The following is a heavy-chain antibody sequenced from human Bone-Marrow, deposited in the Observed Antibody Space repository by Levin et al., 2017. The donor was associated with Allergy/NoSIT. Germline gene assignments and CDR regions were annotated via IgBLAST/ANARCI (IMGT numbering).Heavy chain of an antibody. J-gene: IGHJ5*02. CDR3: ARDYGGNSGWFDP. Sequence: RASVKVSCRTSGYTFTSFDLNWVRQATGQGLEWLGWMNPNSGDTAYAQKFQGRLTMTRDTSISTAYMELSSLRSEDTAVYFCARDYGGNSGWFDPWGQGTLVTVSS. V-gene: IGHV1-8*01. CDR1: GYTFTSFD. CDR2: MNPNSGDT. D-gene: IGHD4-23*01.